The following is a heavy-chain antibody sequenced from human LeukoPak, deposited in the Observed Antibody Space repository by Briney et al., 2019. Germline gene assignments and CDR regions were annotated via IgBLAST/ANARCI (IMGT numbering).Heavy chain of an antibody. Sequence: GGSLRLSCAGSGFTFSGYWMTWVRQAPGKGLEWVANINQDGSEKYYVDSLKGRFTISRDNAKNSLFLQMNSLRAEDTAVYYCATCLRFGELCGESWGQGILVSVSS. D-gene: IGHD3-10*01. CDR1: GFTFSGYW. CDR2: INQDGSEK. J-gene: IGHJ5*02. CDR3: ATCLRFGELCGES. V-gene: IGHV3-7*01.